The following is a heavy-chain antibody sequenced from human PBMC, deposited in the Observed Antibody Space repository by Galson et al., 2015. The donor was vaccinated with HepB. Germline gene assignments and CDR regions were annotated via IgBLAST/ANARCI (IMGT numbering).Heavy chain of an antibody. Sequence: SLRLSCAASGFTFSSYAMSWVRQAPGKGLEWVSSISSSSSYIYYADSVKGRFTISRDNAKNSLYLQMNSLRAEDTAVYYCARHRQQLVNSRVGWVDPWGQGTLVTVSS. CDR1: GFTFSSYA. CDR3: ARHRQQLVNSRVGWVDP. J-gene: IGHJ5*02. V-gene: IGHV3-21*04. D-gene: IGHD6-13*01. CDR2: ISSSSSYI.